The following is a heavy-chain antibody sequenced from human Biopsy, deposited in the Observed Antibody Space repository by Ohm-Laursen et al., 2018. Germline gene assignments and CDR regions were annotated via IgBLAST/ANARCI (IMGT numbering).Heavy chain of an antibody. CDR1: RDSFINYW. CDR3: VRPGPPRHCSGGYCATGWFDS. D-gene: IGHD2-15*01. Sequence: ESLRISCKGSRDSFINYWIGWVRQMPGKGLEYMGIIYPEDSDTRYSPSVQGQVIISVDMSISTAYLQWSSLKASDSGMYYCVRPGPPRHCSGGYCATGWFDSWGQGTLVTVSS. J-gene: IGHJ5*01. V-gene: IGHV5-51*01. CDR2: IYPEDSDT.